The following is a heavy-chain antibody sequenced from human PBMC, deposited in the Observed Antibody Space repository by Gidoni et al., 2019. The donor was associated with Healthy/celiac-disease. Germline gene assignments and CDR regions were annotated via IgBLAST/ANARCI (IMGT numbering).Heavy chain of an antibody. CDR2: IYHSGST. D-gene: IGHD6-19*01. CDR3: ARDHSSDRWFDP. J-gene: IGHJ5*02. Sequence: QVQLQESGPGLVKPSGPRSPPSAVSGGPISSSNWWSWVRQPPGKGLEWIGEIYHSGSTNYNPSLKSRVTISVDKSKNQFSLKLSSVTAADTAVYYCARDHSSDRWFDPWGQGTLVTVSS. CDR1: GGPISSSNW. V-gene: IGHV4-4*02.